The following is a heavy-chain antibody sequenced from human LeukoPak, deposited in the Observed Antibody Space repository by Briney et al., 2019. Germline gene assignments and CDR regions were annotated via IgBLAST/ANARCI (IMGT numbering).Heavy chain of an antibody. D-gene: IGHD1-26*01. CDR2: ISSSGKA. J-gene: IGHJ4*02. CDR1: GGSITTTDFD. CDR3: ARFKGGTGFDY. V-gene: IGHV4-39*01. Sequence: PSETLSLTCAVSGGSITTTDFDWAWIGQPPGQGFEWIATISSSGKAYYYPSLMSRVTIDTSKNQFSLDVTSVTAADTGLFYCARFKGGTGFDYWGRGILVIVSP.